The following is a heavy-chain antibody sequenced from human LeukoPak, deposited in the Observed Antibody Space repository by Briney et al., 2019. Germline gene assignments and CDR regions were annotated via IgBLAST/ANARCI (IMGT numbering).Heavy chain of an antibody. J-gene: IGHJ4*02. Sequence: SETLSLTCTVSGYSISSGYYWGWIRQPPGKGLEWIGSIYHSGSTNYNPSLKSRVTISVDKSKNQFSLKLSSVTAADTAVYYCARVVAVAGTKTIDYWGQGTLVTVSS. CDR2: IYHSGST. V-gene: IGHV4-38-2*02. CDR1: GYSISSGYY. CDR3: ARVVAVAGTKTIDY. D-gene: IGHD6-19*01.